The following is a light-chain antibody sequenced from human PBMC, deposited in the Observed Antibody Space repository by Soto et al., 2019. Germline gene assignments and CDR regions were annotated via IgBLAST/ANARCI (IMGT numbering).Light chain of an antibody. CDR1: SSDVGGYNY. CDR3: SSYTTSNTRQIV. J-gene: IGLJ1*01. Sequence: QSVLTQPASVSGSPGQSITISCTGTSSDVGGYNYVSWYQHQPGKAPKLLIYDVSNRPSGVSNRFSGSKSDNTASLTISGLQPEDEADYYCSSYTTSNTRQIVFGTGTKLTVL. V-gene: IGLV2-14*03. CDR2: DVS.